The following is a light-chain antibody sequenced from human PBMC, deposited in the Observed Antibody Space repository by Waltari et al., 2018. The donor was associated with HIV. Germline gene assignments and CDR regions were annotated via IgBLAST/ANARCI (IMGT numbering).Light chain of an antibody. CDR1: QSVRSN. CDR3: QQYNNWPPYS. V-gene: IGKV3-15*01. Sequence: VMTQYPATLSVSPGERATRSCRASQSVRSNLAWYQQKPGQAPRLLIYGASTRATGIPARFSGSGSGTDFTLTISSLQSEDFAVYYCQQYNNWPPYSFGPGTKVEIK. J-gene: IGKJ2*03. CDR2: GAS.